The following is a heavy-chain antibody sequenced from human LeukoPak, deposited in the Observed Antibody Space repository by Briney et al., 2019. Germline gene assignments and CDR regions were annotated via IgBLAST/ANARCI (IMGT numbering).Heavy chain of an antibody. J-gene: IGHJ6*03. CDR2: IIPIFGTA. Sequence: ASVKVSCKASGGTFSSYAISWVRQAPGQGLEWMGGIIPIFGTANYAQKFQGRVTITTDESTSTAYMELSSLRSEDTAVYYCARPSNYSSSWPHYYYYMDVWGKGTTVTVSS. CDR3: ARPSNYSSSWPHYYYYMDV. D-gene: IGHD6-13*01. V-gene: IGHV1-69*05. CDR1: GGTFSSYA.